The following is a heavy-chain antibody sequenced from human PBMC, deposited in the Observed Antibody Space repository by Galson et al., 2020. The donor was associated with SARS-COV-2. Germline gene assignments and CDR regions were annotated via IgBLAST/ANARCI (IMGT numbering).Heavy chain of an antibody. CDR3: ASGVVVLDYYYGMDV. Sequence: GGSLRLSCAASGFTFSSYAMHWVRQAPGKGLEWVAVISYDGSNKYYADSVKGRFTISRDNSKNTLYLQINSLRAEDTAVYYCASGVVVLDYYYGMDVWGQGTTVTVSS. D-gene: IGHD3-22*01. CDR2: ISYDGSNK. CDR1: GFTFSSYA. J-gene: IGHJ6*02. V-gene: IGHV3-30-3*01.